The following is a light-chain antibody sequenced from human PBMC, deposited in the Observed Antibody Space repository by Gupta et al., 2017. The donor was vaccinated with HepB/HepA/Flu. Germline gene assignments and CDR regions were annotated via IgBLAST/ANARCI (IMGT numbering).Light chain of an antibody. CDR3: QQYGSSPYT. V-gene: IGKV3-20*01. CDR2: GAS. Sequence: ENVLTQSPGTLSLSPGERATLSCRASQSVNNKYLAWYQQKSSQAPRLLLYGASSRASGIPDRFSGSGSGTDFTLTISRLETEDFAVYFCQQYGSSPYTFGQGTKLEIK. CDR1: QSVNNKY. J-gene: IGKJ2*01.